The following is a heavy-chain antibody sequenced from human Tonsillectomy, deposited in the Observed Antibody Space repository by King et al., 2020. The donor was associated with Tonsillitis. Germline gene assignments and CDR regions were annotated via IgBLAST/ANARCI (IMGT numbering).Heavy chain of an antibody. J-gene: IGHJ4*02. Sequence: VTLKESGPALVKPTQTLTLNCTFSGFSLSTSGMCVGWIRQPPGKALEWLARIDWDDGKYYSTSLKTRLSISKDTSKNQVVLTVTNMDPVDTATYYCARTPPGSGGSWPFDFWGQGTLVTVSS. D-gene: IGHD2-15*01. CDR1: GFSLSTSGMC. CDR3: ARTPPGSGGSWPFDF. CDR2: IDWDDGK. V-gene: IGHV2-70*11.